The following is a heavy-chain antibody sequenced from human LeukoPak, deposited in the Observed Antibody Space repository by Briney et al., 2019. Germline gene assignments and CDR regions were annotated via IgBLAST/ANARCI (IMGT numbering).Heavy chain of an antibody. CDR3: ASVCWRAAAGIWSSDLCPFDY. D-gene: IGHD6-13*01. J-gene: IGHJ4*02. Sequence: TSSETLSLTCTVSGGSISSSSYYWGRIRQPPGKGLEWNGSIYCSGSIYYNPSLKSRLTISVDTSKNQFSLKLSSVTAADTAVYYCASVCWRAAAGIWSSDLCPFDYWGQGTLVTDSS. V-gene: IGHV4-39*01. CDR1: GGSISSSSYY. CDR2: IYCSGSI.